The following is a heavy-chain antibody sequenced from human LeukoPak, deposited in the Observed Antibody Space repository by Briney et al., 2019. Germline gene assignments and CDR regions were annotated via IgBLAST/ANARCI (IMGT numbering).Heavy chain of an antibody. J-gene: IGHJ4*02. CDR2: IWNDGSNI. CDR1: GFTFSSYE. D-gene: IGHD5-18*01. Sequence: GGSLRLSRAASGFTFSSYEMNWVRQAPGKGLEWVSCIWNDGSNIYYADSVKGRFTISRDNAKNSLYLQMNSLRAEDTAVYYCARARTAIYWGQGTLVTGSS. CDR3: ARARTAIY. V-gene: IGHV3-48*03.